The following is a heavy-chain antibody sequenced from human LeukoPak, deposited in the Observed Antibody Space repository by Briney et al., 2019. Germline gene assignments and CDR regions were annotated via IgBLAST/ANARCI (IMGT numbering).Heavy chain of an antibody. CDR1: GFTFSSYW. D-gene: IGHD3-10*01. V-gene: IGHV3-74*01. CDR3: ARSYGSGDGDFDY. J-gene: IGHJ4*02. CDR2: INSDGSST. Sequence: PGGSLRLSCAASGFTFSSYWMHWVRQAPGKGLVWVSRINSDGSSTSYADSVKGRFTISRDNAKNTLYLQMNSPRAEDTAVYYCARSYGSGDGDFDYWGQGTLVTVSS.